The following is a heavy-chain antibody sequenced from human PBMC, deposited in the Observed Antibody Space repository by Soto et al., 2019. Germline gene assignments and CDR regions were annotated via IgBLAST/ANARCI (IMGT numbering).Heavy chain of an antibody. V-gene: IGHV4-39*01. CDR1: GGSISSSSYY. D-gene: IGHD6-19*01. Sequence: QLQLQESGPGLVKPSETLSLTCTVSGGSISSSSYYWGWIRQPPGKGLEWIGSIYYSGSTYYNPSLKSRVTISVDTSKNQFSLKLSSVTAADTAVYYCASTSSGWYSSRRAFDIWGQGTMVTVSS. CDR2: IYYSGST. CDR3: ASTSSGWYSSRRAFDI. J-gene: IGHJ3*02.